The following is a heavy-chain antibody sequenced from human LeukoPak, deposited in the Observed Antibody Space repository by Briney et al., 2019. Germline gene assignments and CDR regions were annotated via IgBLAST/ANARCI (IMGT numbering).Heavy chain of an antibody. Sequence: PSETLSLTCTVSGSSISSSSYYWGWIRQPPGKGLEWIGSIYYSGSTYYNPSLKSRVTISVDTSKNQFSLKLSSVTAADTAVYYCARYGDYVGYFDYWGQGTLVTVSS. V-gene: IGHV4-39*01. CDR1: GSSISSSSYY. D-gene: IGHD4-17*01. CDR2: IYYSGST. J-gene: IGHJ4*02. CDR3: ARYGDYVGYFDY.